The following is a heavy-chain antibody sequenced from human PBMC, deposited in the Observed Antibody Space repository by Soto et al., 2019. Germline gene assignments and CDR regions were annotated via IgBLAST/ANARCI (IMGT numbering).Heavy chain of an antibody. CDR3: ARSRPLRFLEWLNWFDP. J-gene: IGHJ5*02. CDR1: GYSFTSYW. Sequence: GESLKISCKGSGYSFTSYWISWVRQMPGKGLEWMGRIDPSDSYTNYSPSFQGHVTISADKSISTAYLQWSSLKASDTAMYYCARSRPLRFLEWLNWFDPWGQGTLVTVSS. D-gene: IGHD3-3*01. V-gene: IGHV5-10-1*01. CDR2: IDPSDSYT.